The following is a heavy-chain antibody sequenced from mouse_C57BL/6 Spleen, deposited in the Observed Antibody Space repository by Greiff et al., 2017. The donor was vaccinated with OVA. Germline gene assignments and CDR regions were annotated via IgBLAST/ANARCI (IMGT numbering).Heavy chain of an antibody. CDR3: VREGYSNYVEAMDY. CDR2: IRSKSSNYAT. D-gene: IGHD2-5*01. J-gene: IGHJ4*01. CDR1: GFTFNTYA. V-gene: IGHV10-3*01. Sequence: EVQRVESGGGLVQPKGSLKLSCAASGFTFNTYAMHWVRQAPGKGLEWVARIRSKSSNYATYYADSVKDRFTISRDDSQSMLYLQMNNLKTEDTAMYYCVREGYSNYVEAMDYWGQGTSVTVSS.